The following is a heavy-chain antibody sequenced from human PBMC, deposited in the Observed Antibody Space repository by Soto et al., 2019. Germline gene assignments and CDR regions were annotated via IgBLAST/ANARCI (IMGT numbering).Heavy chain of an antibody. D-gene: IGHD2-15*01. CDR2: IYHSGST. CDR3: AIGAPVVNIY. CDR1: GGSISSGGYS. J-gene: IGHJ4*02. V-gene: IGHV4-30-2*01. Sequence: QLQLQESGAGLVKPSQTLSLTCAVSGGSISSGGYSWIWIRHPPGKGLEWIGYIYHSGSTYYNPSISSRVTISLVRSNMQFSLKLRSVTAAQRAVYNWAIGAPVVNIYWGQATLITVSS.